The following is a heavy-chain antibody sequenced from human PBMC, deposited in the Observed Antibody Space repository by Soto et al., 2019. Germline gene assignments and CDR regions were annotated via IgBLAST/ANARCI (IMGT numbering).Heavy chain of an antibody. D-gene: IGHD3-10*01. J-gene: IGHJ4*02. CDR3: ARDNILLWFGELLAPPDYFDY. CDR1: GYTFTSYG. Sequence: GASVKVSCKASGYTFTSYGISWVRQAPGQGLEWMGWISAYNGNTNYAQKLQGRVTMTTDTSTSTAYMELRSLRSDDTAVYYCARDNILLWFGELLAPPDYFDYWGQGTLVTVSS. CDR2: ISAYNGNT. V-gene: IGHV1-18*01.